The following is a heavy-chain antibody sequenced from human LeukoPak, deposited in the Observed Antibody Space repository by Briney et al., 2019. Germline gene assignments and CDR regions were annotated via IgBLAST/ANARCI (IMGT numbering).Heavy chain of an antibody. Sequence: SQTLSLTCTVSGGSISSGDYYWSWIRQPPGKGLEWIGYIYHSGSTYYNPSLKSRVTISVDRSKNQFSLKLSSVTAADTAVYYCATGYCSSTSCYASEYFQHWGQGTLVTVSS. J-gene: IGHJ1*01. V-gene: IGHV4-30-4*01. CDR2: IYHSGST. D-gene: IGHD2-2*03. CDR1: GGSISSGDYY. CDR3: ATGYCSSTSCYASEYFQH.